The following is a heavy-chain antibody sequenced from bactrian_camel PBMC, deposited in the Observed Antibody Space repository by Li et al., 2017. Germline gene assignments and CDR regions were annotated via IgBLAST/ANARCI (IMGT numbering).Heavy chain of an antibody. D-gene: IGHD4*01. CDR2: IRRDGAT. J-gene: IGHJ6*01. Sequence: QLVESGGGSVQAGGSLRLSCVVSGYIYGSYDLCMGWFRQAPGNECELASTIRRDGATYYADSVKGRFTISRDNAKNTVYLQMNSLKPEDTATYYCAAGAYYNYYDNCLGNFGYWGQGTQVTVS. CDR3: AAGAYYNYYDNCLGNFGY. CDR1: GYIYGSYDLC. V-gene: IGHV3S55*01.